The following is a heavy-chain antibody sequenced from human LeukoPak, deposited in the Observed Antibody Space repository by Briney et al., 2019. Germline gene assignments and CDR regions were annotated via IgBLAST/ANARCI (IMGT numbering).Heavy chain of an antibody. CDR3: ARESLELRYFDY. D-gene: IGHD1-7*01. CDR2: IWYDGSNK. V-gene: IGHV3-33*01. J-gene: IGHJ4*02. Sequence: GRSLRLSCAASGFTFSTYGMQWVRQAPGKGLEWVAVIWYDGSNKYYADSVKGRFTISRDNSKNTLYLQMNSLRAEDTAVYYCARESLELRYFDYWGQGTLVTVSS. CDR1: GFTFSTYG.